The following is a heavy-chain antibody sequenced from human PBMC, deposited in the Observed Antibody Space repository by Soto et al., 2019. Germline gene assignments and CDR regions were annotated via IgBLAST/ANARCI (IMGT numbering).Heavy chain of an antibody. CDR1: GYTFTGYY. CDR2: INPNSGGT. J-gene: IGHJ6*02. V-gene: IGHV1-2*02. D-gene: IGHD6-19*01. Sequence: QVQLVQSGAEVKKPGASVKVSCKASGYTFTGYYMHWVRQAPGQGLEWMGWINPNSGGTNYAQKFQGRVTMTRDTSISTAFMELSRLRSDDTAVYYCASGLQVAVAGTPYYYYGMDVWGQGTTVTVSS. CDR3: ASGLQVAVAGTPYYYYGMDV.